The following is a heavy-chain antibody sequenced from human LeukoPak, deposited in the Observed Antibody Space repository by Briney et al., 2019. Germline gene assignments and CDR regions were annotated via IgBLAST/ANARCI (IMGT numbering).Heavy chain of an antibody. CDR1: GYTFTSYY. V-gene: IGHV1-46*01. CDR3: AREYRGSYDPFDY. Sequence: GASVKVSCKASGYTFTSYYMHWVRQAPGQGLEWMGIINPGGGGTSYAQNFQGRVTMTRDTSTSTVYMELSSLRSEDTAVYYCAREYRGSYDPFDYWGQGTLVSVSS. J-gene: IGHJ4*02. CDR2: INPGGGGT. D-gene: IGHD1-26*01.